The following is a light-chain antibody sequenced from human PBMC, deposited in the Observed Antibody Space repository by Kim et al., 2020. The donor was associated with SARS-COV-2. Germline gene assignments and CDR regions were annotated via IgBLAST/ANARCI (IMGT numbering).Light chain of an antibody. V-gene: IGKV1-8*01. J-gene: IGKJ2*01. Sequence: FASTGDRVTVTCRASRDISSYLAWYQQKPGKAPKLLIYAASTLQSGVPYRFSGSGSGTDFTLTINCLQSEDFATYYCQQYHTSPYTFGQGTKLEI. CDR3: QQYHTSPYT. CDR1: RDISSY. CDR2: AAS.